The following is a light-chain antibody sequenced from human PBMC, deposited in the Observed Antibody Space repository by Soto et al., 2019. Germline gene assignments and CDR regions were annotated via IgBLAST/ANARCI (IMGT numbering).Light chain of an antibody. CDR2: ATS. V-gene: IGKV1-9*01. CDR3: QQLDRYPFT. J-gene: IGKJ4*01. Sequence: DIQMTQSPSSLSASVGDRVTITCRASQSISTYLHWYQQKPGTAPKLLIYATSNLQSGVPSRFSGSGSGTEFTLTISSLQPEDFASYYCQQLDRYPFTFGGGTKVDIK. CDR1: QSISTY.